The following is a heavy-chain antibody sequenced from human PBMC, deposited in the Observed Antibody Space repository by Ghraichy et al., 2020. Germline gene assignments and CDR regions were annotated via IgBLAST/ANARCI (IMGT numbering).Heavy chain of an antibody. J-gene: IGHJ6*02. D-gene: IGHD3-9*01. CDR1: GFTFSSYG. CDR2: IWYDGSNK. CDR3: ARAPRLTGDYYGMDV. Sequence: GESLNISCAASGFTFSSYGMHWVRQAPGKGLEWVAVIWYDGSNKYYADSVKGRFTISRDNSKNTLYLQMNSLRAEDTAVYYCARAPRLTGDYYGMDVWGQGTTVTVSS. V-gene: IGHV3-33*01.